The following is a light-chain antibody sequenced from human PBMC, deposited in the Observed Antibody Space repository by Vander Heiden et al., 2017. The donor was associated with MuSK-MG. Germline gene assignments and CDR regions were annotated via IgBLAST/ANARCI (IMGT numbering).Light chain of an antibody. J-gene: IGLJ1*01. CDR2: EVS. CDR3: SSYTSSSTMV. V-gene: IGLV2-14*01. CDR1: SSDVGGYNY. Sequence: QSALTQPASVSGSPGQSITISCTGTSSDVGGYNYVSWYQQHPGNAPVLMFYEVSNRPSGVSNSFSGSKSGTTASPTISGLQAEDEAYYYCSSYTSSSTMVFGTGTKLTVL.